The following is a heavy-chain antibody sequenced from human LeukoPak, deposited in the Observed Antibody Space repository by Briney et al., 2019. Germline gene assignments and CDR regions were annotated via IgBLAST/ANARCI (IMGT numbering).Heavy chain of an antibody. J-gene: IGHJ4*02. CDR3: ARRYCISTGCSAFDY. V-gene: IGHV1-8*01. CDR1: GYTFTNYD. CDR2: MNPNSGDS. Sequence: AASVKVSCKASGYTFTNYDINWVRQATGQGLEWMGWMNPNSGDSHSVDKFQGRVTMTRDTSIRTAYMELSGLRSDDTAVYYCARRYCISTGCSAFDYWGPGTPVTVSS. D-gene: IGHD2-2*01.